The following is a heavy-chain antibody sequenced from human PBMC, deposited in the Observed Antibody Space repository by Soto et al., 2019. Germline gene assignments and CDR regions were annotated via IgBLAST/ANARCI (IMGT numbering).Heavy chain of an antibody. V-gene: IGHV5-51*01. D-gene: IGHD2-15*01. Sequence: PGESLKISCKGSGYSFTNYWIAWVRQMPGKGLEWMGIIWPGDSDTKYSPSFQGQVTISADKSINSAYLQWSSLRASDTAVYYCARHVCSGGSCYPGRGAFPIWDQGTMVTVSS. J-gene: IGHJ3*02. CDR1: GYSFTNYW. CDR3: ARHVCSGGSCYPGRGAFPI. CDR2: IWPGDSDT.